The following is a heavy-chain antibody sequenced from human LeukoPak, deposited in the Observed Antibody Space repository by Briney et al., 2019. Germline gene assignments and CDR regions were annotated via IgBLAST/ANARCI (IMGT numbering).Heavy chain of an antibody. D-gene: IGHD3-16*01. CDR3: ASATEWGGADY. CDR2: IYYSGST. J-gene: IGHJ4*02. Sequence: SETLALTCTVSGGSISSYYWSWIRQPPGKGLEWIGYIYYSGSTNYNPSLKSRVTISLDTSKNQVSLKLSSVTAADTAVYYCASATEWGGADYWGQGNLVTVSS. CDR1: GGSISSYY. V-gene: IGHV4-59*01.